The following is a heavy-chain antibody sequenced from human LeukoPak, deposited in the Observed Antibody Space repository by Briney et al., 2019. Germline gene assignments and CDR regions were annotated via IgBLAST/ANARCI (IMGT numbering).Heavy chain of an antibody. D-gene: IGHD2-2*01. CDR2: IRYDGSNK. CDR1: GFTFSSYS. J-gene: IGHJ4*02. CDR3: AKERPDMVVVPVRAQDY. Sequence: GGSLRLSCAASGFTFSSYSMNWVRQAPGKGLEWVAFIRYDGSNKYYADSVKGRFTISRDNSKNTLYLQMNSLRAEDTAVYYCAKERPDMVVVPVRAQDYWGQGALVTVSS. V-gene: IGHV3-30*02.